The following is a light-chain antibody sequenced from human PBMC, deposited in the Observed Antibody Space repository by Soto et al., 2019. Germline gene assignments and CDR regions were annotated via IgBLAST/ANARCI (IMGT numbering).Light chain of an antibody. CDR3: IQALQTPWT. CDR2: LGS. V-gene: IGKV2-28*01. CDR1: QRLLHSDGYIY. J-gene: IGKJ1*01. Sequence: IVMTQSPLSLPVTPGEPASISCRSSQRLLHSDGYIYLDWYLQRPGQSPQLLICLGSNRASGVPARFSGSGSGTHFTLTISRVEAEDFGVYYCIQALQTPWTFGQGARVEVK.